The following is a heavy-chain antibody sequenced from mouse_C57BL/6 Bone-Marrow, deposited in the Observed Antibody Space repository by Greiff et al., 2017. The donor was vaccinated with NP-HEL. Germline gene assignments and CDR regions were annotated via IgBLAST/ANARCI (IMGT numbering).Heavy chain of an antibody. CDR2: IYPGGGYT. J-gene: IGHJ2*01. CDR3: ARGGSFDY. D-gene: IGHD1-1*01. Sequence: VQLQQSGAELVRPGTSVKMSCKASGYTFTNYWIGWAKQRPGHGLEWIGDIYPGGGYTNYNEKFKGKATLTADKSSNTAYMQFSSLTSEDSAIYYCARGGSFDYWGQGTTLTVSS. CDR1: GYTFTNYW. V-gene: IGHV1-63*01.